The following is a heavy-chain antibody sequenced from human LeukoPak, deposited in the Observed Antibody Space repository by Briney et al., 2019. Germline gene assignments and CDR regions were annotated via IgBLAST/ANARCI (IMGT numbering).Heavy chain of an antibody. CDR1: GFTFSSYA. CDR3: AKIGADSSGYPTTFDY. J-gene: IGHJ4*02. CDR2: ISGSGGST. Sequence: GGSLRLSCAASGFTFSSYAMSWVRQAPGKGLEWVSAISGSGGSTYYADSVKGRFTISRDNSKNTLYLQMNSLRAEDTAVYYCAKIGADSSGYPTTFDYWGQGTLVTASS. D-gene: IGHD3-22*01. V-gene: IGHV3-23*01.